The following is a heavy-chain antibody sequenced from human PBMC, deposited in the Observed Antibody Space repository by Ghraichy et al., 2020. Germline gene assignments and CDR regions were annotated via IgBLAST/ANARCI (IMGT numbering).Heavy chain of an antibody. D-gene: IGHD3-22*01. CDR2: ISAYNGNT. CDR3: ARAIHRLHYCASSGYPDY. V-gene: IGHV1-18*01. CDR1: GYTFTSYG. Sequence: ASVKVSCKASGYTFTSYGISWVRQAPGQGLEWMGWISAYNGNTNYAQKHQGRVTMTTDTSTSTAYMELRSLRSDDTAVYYCARAIHRLHYCASSGYPDYWGQGPLVTVSS. J-gene: IGHJ4*02.